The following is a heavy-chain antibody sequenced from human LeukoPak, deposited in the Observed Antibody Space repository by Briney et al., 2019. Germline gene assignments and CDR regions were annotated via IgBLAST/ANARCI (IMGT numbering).Heavy chain of an antibody. CDR1: GFTFSDHA. CDR3: TRLVGAND. J-gene: IGHJ4*02. V-gene: IGHV3-72*01. CDR2: IRNKAHSYTT. D-gene: IGHD1-26*01. Sequence: GGSLRLSCAASGFTFSDHAMDWVRQAPGKGLEWVGRIRNKAHSYTTEYAASVQGRFTVSRDDSKNSMYLQMNSMKTEDTAVYYCTRLVGANDWGQGTLVTVSS.